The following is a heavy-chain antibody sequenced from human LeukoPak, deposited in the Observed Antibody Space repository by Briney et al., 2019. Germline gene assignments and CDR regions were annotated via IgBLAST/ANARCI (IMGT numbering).Heavy chain of an antibody. V-gene: IGHV1-8*01. D-gene: IGHD2-2*01. CDR1: GYTFTSYD. Sequence: ASVKVSCKASGYTFTSYDINWVRQATGQGLEWMGWMNPNSGNTGYAQKFQGRVTMTRNTSISTAYMELSSLRSEDTAVYYCARTRLGYCSSTSCYGMDVWGQGTTVTVSS. CDR3: ARTRLGYCSSTSCYGMDV. J-gene: IGHJ6*02. CDR2: MNPNSGNT.